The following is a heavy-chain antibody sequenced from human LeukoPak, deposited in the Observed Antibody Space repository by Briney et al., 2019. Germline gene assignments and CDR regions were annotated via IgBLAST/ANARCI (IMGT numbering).Heavy chain of an antibody. V-gene: IGHV4-4*02. D-gene: IGHD5-12*01. J-gene: IGHJ4*02. CDR1: GGSISSSNW. CDR2: IYHHGAT. CDR3: ARGPSVAAHLDY. Sequence: SGTLSLTCAVSGGSISSSNWWSWVRQPPGKGLEWIGEIYHHGATNYNPSLKSRVTLSVDKSKNQFSLELSSVTAADTAVYYCARGPSVAAHLDYWGQGTLVAVSS.